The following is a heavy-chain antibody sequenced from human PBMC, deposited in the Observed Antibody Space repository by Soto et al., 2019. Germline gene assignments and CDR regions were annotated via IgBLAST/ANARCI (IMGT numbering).Heavy chain of an antibody. Sequence: GGSLRLSCAASGFTFSSYAMSWVRQAPGKGLEWVSAISGSGVSTYYADSVKGRFTISRDNSKNTLYLQMNSLRAEDTAVYYCAKGNGYFDWLLYGAFDIWGQGTMVTVSS. CDR1: GFTFSSYA. CDR2: ISGSGVST. D-gene: IGHD3-9*01. V-gene: IGHV3-23*01. J-gene: IGHJ3*02. CDR3: AKGNGYFDWLLYGAFDI.